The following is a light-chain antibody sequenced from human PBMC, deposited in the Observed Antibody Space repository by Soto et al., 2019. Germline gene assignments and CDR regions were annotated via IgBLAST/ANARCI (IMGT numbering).Light chain of an antibody. V-gene: IGKV3-20*01. CDR2: GAS. Sequence: EIVLTQSPGTLSLSPGERAPLSCRASQSVSSSYLAWYQQKPGQAPRLLIYGASSRATGIPDRFSGSGSGTDFTLTICRLEPEDFAVYYCQQNGSSHPITFGQGTRLEIK. CDR1: QSVSSSY. J-gene: IGKJ5*01. CDR3: QQNGSSHPIT.